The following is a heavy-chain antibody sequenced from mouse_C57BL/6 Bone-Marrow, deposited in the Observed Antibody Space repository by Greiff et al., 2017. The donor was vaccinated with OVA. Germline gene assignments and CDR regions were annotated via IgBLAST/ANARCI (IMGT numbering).Heavy chain of an antibody. J-gene: IGHJ4*01. V-gene: IGHV5-6*03. D-gene: IGHD1-1*01. CDR3: ARQRCTTVVADAMDY. CDR1: GFTFSSYG. CDR2: ISSGGSYT. Sequence: EVMLVESGGGLVKPGGSLKLSCAASGFTFSSYGMSWVRQTPDKRLEWVATISSGGSYTYYPDSVKGRFTISRDNAKNTLYLQMSSLKSEDTAMYYCARQRCTTVVADAMDYWGQGTSVTVSS.